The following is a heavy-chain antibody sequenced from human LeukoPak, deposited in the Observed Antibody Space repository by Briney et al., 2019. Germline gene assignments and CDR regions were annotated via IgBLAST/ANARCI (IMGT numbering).Heavy chain of an antibody. CDR3: ARSRGEYYYYMDV. CDR1: GFTFDDYG. J-gene: IGHJ6*03. V-gene: IGHV3-20*04. Sequence: GGSLRLSCAASGFTFDDYGRSWVRQAAGKGLEWFSGINWNGGRTDYAESVKGRFTISRDNAKNSLYLQMTSLRAEDAALYYCARSRGEYYYYMDVWGKGTTVTVSS. D-gene: IGHD2-21*01. CDR2: INWNGGRT.